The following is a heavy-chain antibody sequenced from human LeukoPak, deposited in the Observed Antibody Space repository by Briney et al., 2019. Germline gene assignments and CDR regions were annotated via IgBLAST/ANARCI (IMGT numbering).Heavy chain of an antibody. Sequence: GGSLGLSCAASGFTFDDYSMHWVRQAPGKGLEWVSVIYSGGDTFYADSVKGRFTISRDTSKNTLSLQMNSLRAEDTAVYYCARLPVDWGQGTLVTVSS. V-gene: IGHV3-66*01. CDR1: GFTFDDYS. D-gene: IGHD2-2*01. CDR2: IYSGGDT. CDR3: ARLPVD. J-gene: IGHJ4*02.